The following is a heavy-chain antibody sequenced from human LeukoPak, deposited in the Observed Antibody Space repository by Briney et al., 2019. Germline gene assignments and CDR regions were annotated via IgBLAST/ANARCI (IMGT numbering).Heavy chain of an antibody. V-gene: IGHV1-69*05. CDR3: ARVSGGPSGWHLQQFQL. D-gene: IGHD6-19*01. J-gene: IGHJ1*01. CDR1: GGTFSSYA. Sequence: VASVKVPRKASGGTFSSYAISWVRQAPGQGLEWMGGIIPIFGTANYAQTFQGRVTITRDESTSTAYMELSSLRSEDMAVYYCARVSGGPSGWHLQQFQLWGQGNPVTVSS. CDR2: IIPIFGTA.